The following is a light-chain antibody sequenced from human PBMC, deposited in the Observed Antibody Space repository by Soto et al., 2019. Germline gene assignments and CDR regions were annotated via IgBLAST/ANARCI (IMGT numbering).Light chain of an antibody. CDR3: SSYTSSSTYV. CDR2: DVS. CDR1: SSDVGGYNY. J-gene: IGLJ1*01. V-gene: IGLV2-14*01. Sequence: QSVLTQPASVSGSPGQSITISCTGTSSDVGGYNYVSWYQQHPGKAPKLMIYDVSNRPSGVSNRFSGSKSGNTASLTISGLQAEDEADYYCSSYTSSSTYVSGPGTKVTVL.